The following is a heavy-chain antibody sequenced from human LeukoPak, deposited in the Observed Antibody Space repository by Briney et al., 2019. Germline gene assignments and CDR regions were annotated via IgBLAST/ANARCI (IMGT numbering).Heavy chain of an antibody. CDR3: ARGEQDYYDSSGYGTPGSFDI. D-gene: IGHD3-22*01. Sequence: GGPLRLSCAASGFTFSSYSMNWVRQAPGKGLEWVSSISSSSSYIYYADSVKGRFTISRDNAKNSLYLQMNSLRAEDTAVYYCARGEQDYYDSSGYGTPGSFDIWGQGTMVTVSS. J-gene: IGHJ3*02. V-gene: IGHV3-21*01. CDR1: GFTFSSYS. CDR2: ISSSSSYI.